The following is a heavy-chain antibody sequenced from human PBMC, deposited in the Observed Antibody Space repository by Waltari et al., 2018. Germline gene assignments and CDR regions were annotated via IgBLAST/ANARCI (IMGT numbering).Heavy chain of an antibody. CDR1: GFIFSSFW. CDR2: INVDGSAS. CDR3: VRSIDY. J-gene: IGHJ4*02. V-gene: IGHV3-7*01. Sequence: EVQLVESGGGLVQPGGSLRLSCTTSGFIFSSFWIALGRQAPGQWPELVSNINVDGSASFYVDSVRGRFTISRDNGKSSLYLQMNSLSVDDAALYYCVRSIDYWGQGTLVTVSS.